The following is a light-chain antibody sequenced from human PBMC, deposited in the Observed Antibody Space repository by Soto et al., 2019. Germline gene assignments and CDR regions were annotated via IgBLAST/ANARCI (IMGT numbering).Light chain of an antibody. CDR3: FSYTTSSTYV. Sequence: QSVLTQPASVSGSPGQSITISCTGTSSDVGAYNYVSWYQQLPGKAPKLMIYDVSNRPSGVSNRFSGSKSGNTASLTISGPQAEDENDYYCFSYTTSSTYVFGTGTKVTVL. CDR1: SSDVGAYNY. V-gene: IGLV2-14*03. CDR2: DVS. J-gene: IGLJ1*01.